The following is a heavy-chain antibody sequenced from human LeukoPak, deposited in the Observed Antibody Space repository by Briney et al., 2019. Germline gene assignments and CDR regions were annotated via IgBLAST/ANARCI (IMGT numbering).Heavy chain of an antibody. J-gene: IGHJ4*02. CDR2: ISGSGGST. Sequence: PGGSLRLSCAASGFTFSIYAMSWVRQAPGKGLEWVSAISGSGGSTYYADSVKGRFTISRDNSKNTLYLQMNSLRAEDTAVYYCAKDLAITMVRGGNFDYWGQGTLVTVSS. V-gene: IGHV3-23*01. CDR3: AKDLAITMVRGGNFDY. D-gene: IGHD3-10*01. CDR1: GFTFSIYA.